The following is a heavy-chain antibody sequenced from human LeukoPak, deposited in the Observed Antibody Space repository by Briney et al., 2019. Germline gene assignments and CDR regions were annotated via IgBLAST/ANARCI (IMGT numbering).Heavy chain of an antibody. J-gene: IGHJ5*02. V-gene: IGHV1-69*13. CDR1: GYTFTSYD. Sequence: GASVKVSCKASGYTFTSYDINWVRQATGQGLEWMGGIIPIFGTANYAQKFQGRVTITADESTSTAYMELSSLRSEDTAVYYCARDFGVVVVAATAGNWFDPWGQGTLVTVSS. CDR3: ARDFGVVVVAATAGNWFDP. D-gene: IGHD2-15*01. CDR2: IIPIFGTA.